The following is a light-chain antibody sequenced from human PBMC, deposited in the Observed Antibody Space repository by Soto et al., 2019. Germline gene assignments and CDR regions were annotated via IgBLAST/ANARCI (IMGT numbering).Light chain of an antibody. J-gene: IGKJ1*01. V-gene: IGKV3-15*01. CDR2: GAS. Sequence: EIVMTQSPATLSVSPGERATLSCRASQSVNTNVAWYQQKPGQAPRLLIYGASTRATGIAARFSGSGSATEFTLTISSLQPDDFATYYCQQYNNYWTFGQGTKVDIK. CDR3: QQYNNYWT. CDR1: QSVNTN.